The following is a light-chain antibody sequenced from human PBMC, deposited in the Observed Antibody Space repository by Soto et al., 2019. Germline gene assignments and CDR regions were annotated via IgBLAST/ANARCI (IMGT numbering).Light chain of an antibody. Sequence: QSALTQPASVSGSPAQSITISCTGTSSDVGGYNYVSWYQQHPGKAPKLMIYEVSNRPSGVSNRFSGSKSANTASLTISGLQAEDEADYFCSSYGSTSTRYVFGTGTKVTVL. V-gene: IGLV2-14*01. CDR3: SSYGSTSTRYV. CDR2: EVS. J-gene: IGLJ1*01. CDR1: SSDVGGYNY.